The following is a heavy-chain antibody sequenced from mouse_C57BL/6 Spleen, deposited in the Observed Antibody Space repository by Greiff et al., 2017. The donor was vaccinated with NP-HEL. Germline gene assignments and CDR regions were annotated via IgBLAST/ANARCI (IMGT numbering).Heavy chain of an antibody. D-gene: IGHD1-1*01. CDR1: GYTFTSYG. CDR2: IYPRSGNT. Sequence: QVQLKQSGAELARPGASVKLSCKASGYTFTSYGISWVKQRTGQGLEWIGEIYPRSGNTYYNEKFKGKATLTADKSSSTAYMELRSLTSEDSAVYFCATHYYGSSYLFDYWGQGTTLTVSS. J-gene: IGHJ2*01. CDR3: ATHYYGSSYLFDY. V-gene: IGHV1-81*01.